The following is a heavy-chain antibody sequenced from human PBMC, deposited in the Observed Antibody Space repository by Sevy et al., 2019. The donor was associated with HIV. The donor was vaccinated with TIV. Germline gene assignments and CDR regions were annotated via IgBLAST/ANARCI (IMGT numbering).Heavy chain of an antibody. D-gene: IGHD2-15*01. J-gene: IGHJ5*02. V-gene: IGHV1-69*13. CDR3: AGHRGVVAAPRFDP. CDR2: IIPIFGTA. CDR1: GGTFSSYA. Sequence: ASVKVSCKASGGTFSSYAISWVRQAPGQGLEWMGGIIPIFGTANYAQKFQGRVTITADESTSTAYMELSSLRSEDTAVYYCAGHRGVVAAPRFDPWGQGTLVTVSS.